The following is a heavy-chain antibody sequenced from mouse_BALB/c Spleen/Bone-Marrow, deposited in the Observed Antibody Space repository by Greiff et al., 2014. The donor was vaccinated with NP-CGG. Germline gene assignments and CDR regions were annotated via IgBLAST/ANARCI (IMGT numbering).Heavy chain of an antibody. CDR1: GFTFTDYF. D-gene: IGHD5-1*01. V-gene: IGHV7-3*02. Sequence: EVKLVESGGGLVQPGGSLRLSCTTSGFTFTDYFMTWVRQPPGKALEWLGFTRNKANGYTTEYNPSVKGRFTISRDTSQGILYLQMNTLRAEDSAIYFCARDYSGYFDFWGQGTTLTVSS. CDR2: TRNKANGYTT. CDR3: ARDYSGYFDF. J-gene: IGHJ2*01.